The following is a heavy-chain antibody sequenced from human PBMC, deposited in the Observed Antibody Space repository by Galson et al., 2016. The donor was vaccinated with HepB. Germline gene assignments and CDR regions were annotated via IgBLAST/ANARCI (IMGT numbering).Heavy chain of an antibody. J-gene: IGHJ4*02. CDR3: ARAHTIMLNYVDY. CDR1: GLTFSRDG. Sequence: SLRLSCAASGLTFSRDGMHWVRQPPGKGLEWVAVIWADGSTKFYADSVKGRFTISRDNSKTTLFLQMNSLRAEDTAVYYCARAHTIMLNYVDYWGQGTLVTVSS. D-gene: IGHD3-16*01. CDR2: IWADGSTK. V-gene: IGHV3-33*01.